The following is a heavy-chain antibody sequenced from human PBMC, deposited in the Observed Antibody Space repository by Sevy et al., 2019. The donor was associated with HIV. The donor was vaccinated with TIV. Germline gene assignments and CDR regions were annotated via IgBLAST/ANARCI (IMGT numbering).Heavy chain of an antibody. Sequence: GGSLRLSCAASGFTVNSNYMTWDRQAPGKGLEGVSVIHSDDTTYHADAVKDRFTISRDNFKNTLYLHMSSLRAEDTAVYYGARGKSGYGYALNYWGQGTLVTVSS. CDR3: ARGKSGYGYALNY. CDR2: IHSDDTT. J-gene: IGHJ4*02. CDR1: GFTVNSNY. V-gene: IGHV3-66*01. D-gene: IGHD5-18*01.